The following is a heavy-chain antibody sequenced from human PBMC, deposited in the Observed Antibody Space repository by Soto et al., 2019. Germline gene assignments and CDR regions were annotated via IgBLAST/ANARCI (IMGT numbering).Heavy chain of an antibody. CDR2: IYYSETT. J-gene: IGHJ4*02. V-gene: IGHV4-4*02. D-gene: IGHD2-21*01. CDR1: GASVISTKW. Sequence: SSETLSLTCAVSGASVISTKWCSWVRQSPGKGLEWIGEIYYSETTNYNPSRKSRVTISIDTSKNQFSLKLSSVTAADTAIYYCARWTYCGCEFYWLDFWGQGTLVTVSS. CDR3: ARWTYCGCEFYWLDF.